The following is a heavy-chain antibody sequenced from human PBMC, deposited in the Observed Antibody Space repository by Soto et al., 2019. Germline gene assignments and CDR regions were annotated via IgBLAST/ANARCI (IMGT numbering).Heavy chain of an antibody. CDR3: ARPGVAYDAFDI. D-gene: IGHD3-3*01. Sequence: ASGKVSCKASGYRLRIYSLHWVRQAPGQRLEWMAWINNGNGDTIHSQKFQGRVIITRDTSANTVYMELRSLTSEDTAVYYCARPGVAYDAFDIWGQGTMVTVSS. CDR2: INNGNGDT. V-gene: IGHV1-3*04. J-gene: IGHJ3*02. CDR1: GYRLRIYS.